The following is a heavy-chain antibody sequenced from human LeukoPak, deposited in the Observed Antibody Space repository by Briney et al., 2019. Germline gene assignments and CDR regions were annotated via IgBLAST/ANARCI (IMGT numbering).Heavy chain of an antibody. CDR2: IYYSGST. J-gene: IGHJ6*03. V-gene: IGHV4-59*01. Sequence: SETLSLTCTVSGGSISSYYWSWIRQPPGKGLEWIGYIYYSGSTNYNPSLKSRVTISVETSKNQFSLKLSSVTAADTAVYYCARIYCGGDCYYYYYYYMDVWGKGTTVTVSS. CDR1: GGSISSYY. D-gene: IGHD2-21*02. CDR3: ARIYCGGDCYYYYYYYMDV.